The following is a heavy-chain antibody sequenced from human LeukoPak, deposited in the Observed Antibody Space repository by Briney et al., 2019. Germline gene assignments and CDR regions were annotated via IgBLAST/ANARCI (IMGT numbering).Heavy chain of an antibody. J-gene: IGHJ4*02. V-gene: IGHV3-9*01. CDR1: GFTFDDYA. D-gene: IGHD6-19*01. Sequence: PGRSLRLSCAASGFTFDDYAMHWVRQAPGKGLEWVSSISWNSGSIAYADSVKGRFTISRDNVKNSLYLQMNSLRAEDTALYYCAKDSYSSGWYVDYWGQGTLVTVSS. CDR2: ISWNSGSI. CDR3: AKDSYSSGWYVDY.